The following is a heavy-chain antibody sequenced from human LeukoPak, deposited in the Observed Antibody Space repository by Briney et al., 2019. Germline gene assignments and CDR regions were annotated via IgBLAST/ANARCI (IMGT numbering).Heavy chain of an antibody. CDR3: AKKTPGTHPFDY. D-gene: IGHD6-13*01. V-gene: IGHV3-23*01. CDR2: CGTDGDT. Sequence: GSLSLSCAASGFTFSSSAVNWVRPAPGKGLEWVSACGTDGDTYYADSVKGRFTISRDNSKNTLYLQMTSLRADDTAVYYCAKKTPGTHPFDYWGQGTLVTVSP. CDR1: GFTFSSSA. J-gene: IGHJ4*02.